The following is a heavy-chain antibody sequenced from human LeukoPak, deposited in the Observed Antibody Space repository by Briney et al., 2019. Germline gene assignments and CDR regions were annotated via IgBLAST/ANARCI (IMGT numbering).Heavy chain of an antibody. D-gene: IGHD2-15*01. J-gene: IGHJ4*02. CDR1: GFTLSSYA. CDR3: AKAPVTTCSGAYCYPFDY. CDR2: ISVSGNT. V-gene: IGHV3-23*01. Sequence: GGSLRLSCAASGFTLSSYAMSWVRQGPGKGLEWVSAISVSGNTYHADSVKGRFTISRDSYKNTLYLQMNSLRAEDAAVYYCAKAPVTTCSGAYCYPFDYWGQGTLVTVSS.